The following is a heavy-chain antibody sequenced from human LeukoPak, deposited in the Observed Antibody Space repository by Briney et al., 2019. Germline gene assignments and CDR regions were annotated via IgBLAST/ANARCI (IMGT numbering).Heavy chain of an antibody. V-gene: IGHV4-59*01. CDR3: ARGTYYDFWSGLDY. CDR2: IYYSGST. CDR1: GGSISSYY. Sequence: SETLSLTCTVSGGSISSYYWSWIRQPPGKGLEWIGYIYYSGSTNYDPSLKSRVTISVDTSKNQFSLKLSSVTAADTAVYYCARGTYYDFWSGLDYWGQGTLVTVSS. J-gene: IGHJ4*02. D-gene: IGHD3-3*01.